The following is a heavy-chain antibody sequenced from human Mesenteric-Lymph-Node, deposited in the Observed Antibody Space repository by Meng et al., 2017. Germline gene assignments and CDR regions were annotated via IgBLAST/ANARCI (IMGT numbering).Heavy chain of an antibody. CDR3: ARDRSNRGIMVSAAKDVDAFDI. CDR1: GFTFSSYE. CDR2: ISSSGSTI. D-gene: IGHD2-2*01. V-gene: IGHV3-48*03. J-gene: IGHJ3*02. Sequence: GESLKISCATSGFTFSSYEMNWVRQAPGKGLEWVSYISSSGSTIYYADSVKGRFTISRDNAKNSLYLQMNSLRAEDTAVYYCARDRSNRGIMVSAAKDVDAFDIWGQGTLVTVSS.